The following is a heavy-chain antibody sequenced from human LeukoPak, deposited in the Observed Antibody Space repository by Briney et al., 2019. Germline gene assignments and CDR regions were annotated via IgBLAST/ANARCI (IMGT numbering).Heavy chain of an antibody. CDR1: GFTFSGSA. D-gene: IGHD3-10*01. CDR2: IRSKASSYAT. Sequence: GGSLRLSCAASGFTFSGSAMHWVRQASGKGLEWVGRIRSKASSYATAYAASVKGRFTISRDDSKNTAYLQMNSLKTEDTAVYYCTSQEVGEYFDYWGQGTLVTVSS. CDR3: TSQEVGEYFDY. J-gene: IGHJ4*02. V-gene: IGHV3-73*01.